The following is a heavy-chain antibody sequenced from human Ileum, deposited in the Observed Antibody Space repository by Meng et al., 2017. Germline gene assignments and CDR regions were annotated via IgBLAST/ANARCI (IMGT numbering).Heavy chain of an antibody. CDR1: GFTVSVNY. V-gene: IGHV3-66*01. CDR3: AKSVNFDAGGYYP. D-gene: IGHD3-22*01. Sequence: VQLVESGGGLVQPGGSLRLSCAASGFTVSVNYMSWVRQATGKGLEWVSCIYVDGRTYYADSVKGRFTIFRDSSKNTLYLQMNSLRAEDTAVYYCAKSVNFDAGGYYPWGQGTLVTVSS. CDR2: IYVDGRT. J-gene: IGHJ5*02.